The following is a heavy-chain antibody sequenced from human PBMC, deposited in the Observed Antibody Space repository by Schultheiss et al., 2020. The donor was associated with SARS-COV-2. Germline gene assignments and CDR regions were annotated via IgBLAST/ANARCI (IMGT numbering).Heavy chain of an antibody. D-gene: IGHD2/OR15-2a*01. V-gene: IGHV3-23*01. CDR1: GFTFSSYG. CDR3: TLGTTFYWYFDL. Sequence: GVLKISCAASGFTFSSYGMHWVRQAPGKGLEWVSAISGSGGSTYYADSVKGRFTISRDNSKNTLYLQMNSLKTEDTAVYYCTLGTTFYWYFDLWGRGTLVTVSS. J-gene: IGHJ2*01. CDR2: ISGSGGST.